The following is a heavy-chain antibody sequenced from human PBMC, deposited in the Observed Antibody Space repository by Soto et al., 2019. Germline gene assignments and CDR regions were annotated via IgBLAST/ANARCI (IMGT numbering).Heavy chain of an antibody. J-gene: IGHJ4*02. CDR3: TSGHRPITTRTGAY. D-gene: IGHD1-1*01. CDR1: GFIFKMYW. CDR2: IYNDGTYS. V-gene: IGHV3-74*01. Sequence: EVQLVESGGGLVPPGGSVRLSCAASGFIFKMYWMHWVRQSPGKGLVWISRIYNDGTYSDNADSVRGRFTISRDNVNDTVYPQRNNLRDVDTGLDDCTSGHRPITTRTGAYCGPGDQVTVSS.